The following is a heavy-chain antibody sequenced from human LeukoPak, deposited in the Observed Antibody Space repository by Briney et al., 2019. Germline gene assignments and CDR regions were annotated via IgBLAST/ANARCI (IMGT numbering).Heavy chain of an antibody. CDR1: GFTFSSYA. CDR3: ASTTVTTMDV. CDR2: ISYDGSNK. Sequence: GGSLRLSCAASGFTFSSYAMHWVRQAPGKGLEWVAVISYDGSNKYYADSVKGRFTISRDNSKNTLYLQMNSLRAEDTAVYYCASTTVTTMDVWGQGTTVTVSS. J-gene: IGHJ6*02. D-gene: IGHD4-17*01. V-gene: IGHV3-30*04.